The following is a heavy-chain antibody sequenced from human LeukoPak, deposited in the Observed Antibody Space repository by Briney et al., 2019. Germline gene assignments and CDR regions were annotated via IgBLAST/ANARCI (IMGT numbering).Heavy chain of an antibody. J-gene: IGHJ3*02. Sequence: ASGKVSCKASGYAFTSYYMHWVRQAPGPGIEWMGIITPSGGSTSYAQKFQGRVTMTRDTSTSTVYMELSSLRSEDTAVYYCARDRGGYYAFDIWGQGTMVTVSS. V-gene: IGHV1-46*01. CDR3: ARDRGGYYAFDI. CDR1: GYAFTSYY. CDR2: ITPSGGST. D-gene: IGHD1-26*01.